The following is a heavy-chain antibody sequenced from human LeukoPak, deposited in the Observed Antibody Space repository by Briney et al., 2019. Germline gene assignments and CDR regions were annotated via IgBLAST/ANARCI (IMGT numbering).Heavy chain of an antibody. D-gene: IGHD6-19*01. Sequence: TGGSLRLSCAASGFTFSSYSMNWVRQAPGKGLEWVSSIGSSSSYIYYADSVKGRFTISRDNAKNSLYLQMNSLRAEDTAVYYCARVMAIAVAGNWFDPWGQGTLVTVSS. J-gene: IGHJ5*02. CDR2: IGSSSSYI. CDR1: GFTFSSYS. V-gene: IGHV3-21*01. CDR3: ARVMAIAVAGNWFDP.